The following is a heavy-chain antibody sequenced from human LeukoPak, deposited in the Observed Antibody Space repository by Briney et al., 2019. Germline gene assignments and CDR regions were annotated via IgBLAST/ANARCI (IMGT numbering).Heavy chain of an antibody. CDR1: GGSFSGYY. D-gene: IGHD3-3*02. Sequence: SETLSLTCAVYGGSFSGYYWSWIRQPPGKGLEWIGEINHSGSTNYNPSLKSRVTISVGTSKNQFSLKLSFVTAADTAVYYCARAPYISLAGWYYGMDVWGQGTTVTVSS. CDR2: INHSGST. V-gene: IGHV4-34*01. CDR3: ARAPYISLAGWYYGMDV. J-gene: IGHJ6*02.